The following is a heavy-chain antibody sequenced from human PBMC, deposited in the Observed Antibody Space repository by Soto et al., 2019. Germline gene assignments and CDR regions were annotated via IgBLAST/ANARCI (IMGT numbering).Heavy chain of an antibody. CDR3: ARGRGGSGWYRGHGWFDP. CDR1: GGSFSGYY. V-gene: IGHV4-34*01. D-gene: IGHD6-19*01. J-gene: IGHJ5*02. Sequence: TSETLSLTCAVYGGSFSGYYWSWIRQPPGKGLEWIGEINHSGSTNYNPSLKSRVTISVDTSKNQFSLKLSSVTAADTAVYYCARGRGGSGWYRGHGWFDPWGQGTLVTVSS. CDR2: INHSGST.